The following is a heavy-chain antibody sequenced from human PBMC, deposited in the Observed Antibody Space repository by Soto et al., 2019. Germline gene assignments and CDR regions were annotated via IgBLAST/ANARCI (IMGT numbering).Heavy chain of an antibody. J-gene: IGHJ1*01. D-gene: IGHD6-13*01. CDR1: GFTFSSYS. CDR3: ARDLGSSWYPEYFQH. CDR2: ISSSSSTI. V-gene: IGHV3-48*01. Sequence: PGGSLRLSCAASGFTFSSYSMNWVRQAPGKGLEWVSYISSSSSTIYYADSVKGRFTISRDNAKNSLYLQMNSLRAEDTAVYYCARDLGSSWYPEYFQHWGQGTLFTVSP.